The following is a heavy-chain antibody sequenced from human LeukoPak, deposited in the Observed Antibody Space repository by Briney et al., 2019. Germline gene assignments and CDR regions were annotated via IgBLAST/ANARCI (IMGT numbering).Heavy chain of an antibody. D-gene: IGHD1-14*01. CDR2: INHSGST. CDR3: ARHGRMGRTLQKKAVDAFDI. V-gene: IGHV4-34*01. CDR1: GGSFSGYY. J-gene: IGHJ3*02. Sequence: PSETLSLTCAVYGGSFSGYYWSWIRQPPGKGLEWIGEINHSGSTNYNPSLKSRVTISVDTSKNQFSLKLSSVTAADTAVYYCARHGRMGRTLQKKAVDAFDIWGQGTMVTVSS.